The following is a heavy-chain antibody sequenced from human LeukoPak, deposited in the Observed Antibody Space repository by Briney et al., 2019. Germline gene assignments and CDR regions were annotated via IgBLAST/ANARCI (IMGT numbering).Heavy chain of an antibody. J-gene: IGHJ4*02. D-gene: IGHD6-19*01. V-gene: IGHV3-23*01. Sequence: GGSLRLSCAASGFTFSGYAMSWVRQAPGKGLEWVSAISGSGGSTYYADSVKGRFTISRDNSKNTLYLQMNSLRAEDTAVYYRAQIPSGWYDYYFDYWGQGTLVTVSS. CDR2: ISGSGGST. CDR3: AQIPSGWYDYYFDY. CDR1: GFTFSGYA.